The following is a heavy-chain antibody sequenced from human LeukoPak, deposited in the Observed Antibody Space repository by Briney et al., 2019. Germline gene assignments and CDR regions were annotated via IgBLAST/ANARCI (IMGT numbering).Heavy chain of an antibody. V-gene: IGHV4-34*01. CDR3: ARVRGSGWPRGWFDP. J-gene: IGHJ5*02. D-gene: IGHD6-19*01. CDR1: GGSFSGYY. CDR2: INHSGST. Sequence: SQTLSLTCAVYGGSFSGYYWSWIRQPPGKGLEWIGEINHSGSTNYNPSLKSRVTISVDTSKNQFSLKLTSVTAADTAVYHCARVRGSGWPRGWFDPWGQGTLVTVSS.